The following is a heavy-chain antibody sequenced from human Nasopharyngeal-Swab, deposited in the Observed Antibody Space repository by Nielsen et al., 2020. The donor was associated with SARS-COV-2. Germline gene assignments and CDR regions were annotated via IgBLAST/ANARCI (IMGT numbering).Heavy chain of an antibody. CDR3: ARDRRAQSGRGFGEPWNYYGMDV. Sequence: SETLSLTCTVSGGSIRSGDYYWSWIRQHPGKGLEWIGDIYYSGRTYYNPSLKSRVTISVDTSKNQFSLKLSSVTAADTAVYYCARDRRAQSGRGFGEPWNYYGMDVWGQGTTVTVSS. J-gene: IGHJ6*02. CDR2: IYYSGRT. V-gene: IGHV4-31*03. D-gene: IGHD3-10*01. CDR1: GGSIRSGDYY.